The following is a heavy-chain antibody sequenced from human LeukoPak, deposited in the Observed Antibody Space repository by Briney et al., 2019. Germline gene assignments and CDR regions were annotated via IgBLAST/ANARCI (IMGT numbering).Heavy chain of an antibody. D-gene: IGHD3-22*01. CDR1: GFTFSNYW. CDR2: IKTDGSEK. J-gene: IGHJ1*01. CDR3: ATYSSLNRREFQY. V-gene: IGHV3-7*01. Sequence: GGSLRLSCEGSGFTFSNYWMGWVRQAPGKGLQWVANIKTDGSEKYYVDSVEGRFTISRDNAKNSLYLQMNSLRAEDTAVYYCATYSSLNRREFQYWGQGTLLTVSS.